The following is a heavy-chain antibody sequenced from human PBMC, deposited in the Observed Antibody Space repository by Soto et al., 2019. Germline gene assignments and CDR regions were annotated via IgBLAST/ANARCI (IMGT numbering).Heavy chain of an antibody. D-gene: IGHD2-2*01. V-gene: IGHV1-69*12. Sequence: QVQLVQSGAEVKKPGSSVKVSCKASGGTFSSYAISWVRQAPGQGLEWMGGIIPIFGTANYAQKFQGRVTITADESTSTAYMELSSLRSEDTAVYYCARAFPSPIVLVPADYYYYGMDVWGQGTTVTVSS. CDR2: IIPIFGTA. CDR3: ARAFPSPIVLVPADYYYYGMDV. J-gene: IGHJ6*02. CDR1: GGTFSSYA.